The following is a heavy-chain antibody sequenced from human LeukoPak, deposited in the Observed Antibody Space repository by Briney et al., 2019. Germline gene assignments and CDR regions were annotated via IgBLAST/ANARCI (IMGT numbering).Heavy chain of an antibody. J-gene: IGHJ6*03. Sequence: ASVKVSCKASGYTFTSYGISWVRQAPGQGLEWMGWISAYNGNTNYAQKLQGRVTMTTDTSTSTAYMELRSLRSDDTAVYYCARADYGDYELAYHMDVWGKGTTVTISS. V-gene: IGHV1-18*01. CDR3: ARADYGDYELAYHMDV. CDR2: ISAYNGNT. CDR1: GYTFTSYG. D-gene: IGHD4-17*01.